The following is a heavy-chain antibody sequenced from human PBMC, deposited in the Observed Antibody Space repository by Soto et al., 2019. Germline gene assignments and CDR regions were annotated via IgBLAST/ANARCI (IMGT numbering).Heavy chain of an antibody. V-gene: IGHV3-23*01. J-gene: IGHJ4*02. Sequence: EVQLLESGGGLVQPGASLRLSCAASGFTFSSYAMSWVRQAPGKGLEWVSGVSGSGGSTYYADSVKGRFTISRDNSKNTLYLQRSSLRAEDTAVYYCAKVVPPVDYWGQGTLVTVSS. CDR3: AKVVPPVDY. D-gene: IGHD1-26*01. CDR2: VSGSGGST. CDR1: GFTFSSYA.